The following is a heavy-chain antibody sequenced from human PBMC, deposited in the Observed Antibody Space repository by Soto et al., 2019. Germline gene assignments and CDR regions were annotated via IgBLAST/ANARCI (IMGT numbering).Heavy chain of an antibody. CDR3: ARVSKIVAPKDGKSAYFYAMDV. V-gene: IGHV4-59*01. D-gene: IGHD3-16*02. CDR2: IYYMGST. CDR1: GGYISSYY. Sequence: EILSLTLIGSGGYISSYYWRWILQHPLKVLNWSGYIYYMGSTNYNPSLKSRVKISVDTSKKQFSLKVRSVTAADAAVYFCARVSKIVAPKDGKSAYFYAMDVWGPETTLPVPS. J-gene: IGHJ6*02.